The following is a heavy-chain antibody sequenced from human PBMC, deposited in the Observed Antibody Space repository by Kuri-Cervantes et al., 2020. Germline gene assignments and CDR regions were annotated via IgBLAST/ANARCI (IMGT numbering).Heavy chain of an antibody. J-gene: IGHJ4*02. V-gene: IGHV3-30-3*01. D-gene: IGHD6-19*01. CDR2: ISYDGSNK. CDR1: GFTFSSYA. Sequence: GESLKISCAASGFTFSSYAMHWVRQAPGKGLEWVAVISYDGSNKYYADSVKGRFTISRDNSKNTLYLQMNSLRTEDTAGYYCARGDGSSGWVFGPRDYWGQGTLVTVSS. CDR3: ARGDGSSGWVFGPRDY.